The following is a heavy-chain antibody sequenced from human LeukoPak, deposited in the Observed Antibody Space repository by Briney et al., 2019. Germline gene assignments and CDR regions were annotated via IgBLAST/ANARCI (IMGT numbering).Heavy chain of an antibody. J-gene: IGHJ4*02. CDR1: GYSLSSGYY. CDR3: ARRGNYDTSSYDY. Sequence: SETLSLTCTVSGYSLSSGYYWDWIRQPPGKGLEWIGSIYHSGSTYCNPSLKSRVSISVDTSKNQFSLKVTSVTAADTAVYSCARRGNYDTSSYDYWGQGTLVTVSS. D-gene: IGHD3-16*01. V-gene: IGHV4-38-2*02. CDR2: IYHSGST.